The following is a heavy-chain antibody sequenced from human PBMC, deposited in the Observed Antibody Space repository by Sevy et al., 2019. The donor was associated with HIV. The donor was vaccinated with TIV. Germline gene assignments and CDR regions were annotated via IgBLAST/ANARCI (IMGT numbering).Heavy chain of an antibody. Sequence: ETLSLTCAVYGGSFSGYYWSWIRQPPGKGLEWIGEINHSGSTNYNPSLKSRVTISGDTSKNQFSLKLSSVTAADTAVYFCARHCSGTSCSHAFDIWGQGTMVTVSS. D-gene: IGHD2-2*01. J-gene: IGHJ3*02. V-gene: IGHV4-34*01. CDR1: GGSFSGYY. CDR2: INHSGST. CDR3: ARHCSGTSCSHAFDI.